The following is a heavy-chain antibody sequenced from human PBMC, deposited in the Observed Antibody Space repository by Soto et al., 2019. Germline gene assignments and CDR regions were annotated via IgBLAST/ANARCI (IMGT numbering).Heavy chain of an antibody. Sequence: ASVKVSCKASGYTFTGYYMHWVRQAPGQGLEWMGWINPNSGGTNYAQKFQGRVTMTGDTSISTAYMELSRLRSDDTAVYYCARKGTLERRPFDYWGQGTLVTVSS. J-gene: IGHJ4*01. CDR2: INPNSGGT. CDR3: ARKGTLERRPFDY. V-gene: IGHV1-2*02. CDR1: GYTFTGYY. D-gene: IGHD1-1*01.